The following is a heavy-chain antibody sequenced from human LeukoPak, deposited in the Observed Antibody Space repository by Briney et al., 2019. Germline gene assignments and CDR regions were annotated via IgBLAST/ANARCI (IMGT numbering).Heavy chain of an antibody. J-gene: IGHJ6*03. CDR1: GGSISSDSYY. V-gene: IGHV4-39*01. CDR3: ARHKDYYYSYMDV. Sequence: SETLSLTCTVSGGSISSDSYYWGWIRQPPGKGLQWIGCIYYSGSTYYKPSLKSRVTISVDTSKNQFSLKLSSVTAADTAVYYCARHKDYYYSYMDVWGKGTTVTISS. CDR2: IYYSGST.